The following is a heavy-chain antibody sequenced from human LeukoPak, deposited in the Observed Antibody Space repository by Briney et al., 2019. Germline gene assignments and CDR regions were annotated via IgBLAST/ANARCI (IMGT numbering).Heavy chain of an antibody. J-gene: IGHJ5*02. V-gene: IGHV3-30*18. Sequence: GGSLRLSCAASGFTFSSYGMHWVRQAPGKGLEWVAVISYDGSNKYYADPVKGRFTISRDNSKNTLYLQMNSLRAEDTAVYYCAKGPYWNDGVYNWFDPWGQGTLVIVSS. CDR3: AKGPYWNDGVYNWFDP. CDR1: GFTFSSYG. D-gene: IGHD1-1*01. CDR2: ISYDGSNK.